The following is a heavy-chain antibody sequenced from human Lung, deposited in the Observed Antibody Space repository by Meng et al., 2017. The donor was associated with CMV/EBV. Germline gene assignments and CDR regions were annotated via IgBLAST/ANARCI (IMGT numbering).Heavy chain of an antibody. Sequence: GSLRLSCSVSGASISSGTRYWGWIRQPPGKGLEWIGSIYSGGQTFYSPSLRSRVTLAVDRTKNQFSLKMTSVTAADTAVYFCAKFPDRRDTGFWGRGALVTVSS. CDR1: GASISSGTRY. D-gene: IGHD1-14*01. J-gene: IGHJ4*02. CDR3: AKFPDRRDTGF. V-gene: IGHV4-39*01. CDR2: IYSGGQT.